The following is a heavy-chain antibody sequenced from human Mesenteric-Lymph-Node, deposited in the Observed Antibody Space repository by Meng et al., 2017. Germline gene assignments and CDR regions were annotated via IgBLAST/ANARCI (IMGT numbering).Heavy chain of an antibody. CDR2: INPSGGST. CDR1: GDTFTSYG. J-gene: IGHJ3*02. D-gene: IGHD3-10*01. V-gene: IGHV1-46*01. CDR3: ARPAASGSYDAFDI. Sequence: ASVKVSCKASGDTFTSYGISWVRQAPGQGLEWMGIINPSGGSTSYAQKFQGRVTMTRDTSTSTVYMELSSLRSEDTAVYYCARPAASGSYDAFDIWGQGTTVTVSS.